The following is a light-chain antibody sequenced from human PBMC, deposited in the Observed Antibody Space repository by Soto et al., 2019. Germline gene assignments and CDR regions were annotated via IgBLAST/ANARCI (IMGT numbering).Light chain of an antibody. CDR2: AAS. CDR3: QQYNNWPPIM. J-gene: IGKJ5*01. Sequence: EIVMTQSPATLSASPGERVTLTCRAIQSISSGLAWYQQKPGQAPRLVIYAASTRATGIPVRFSGSGSGTEFPLTISSLQSEDFAVYYCQQYNNWPPIMFGPGTRLEIK. V-gene: IGKV3-15*01. CDR1: QSISSG.